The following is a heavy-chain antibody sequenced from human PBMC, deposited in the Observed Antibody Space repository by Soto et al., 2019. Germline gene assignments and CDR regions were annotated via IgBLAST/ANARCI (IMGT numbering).Heavy chain of an antibody. Sequence: ASVKVSCKASGYTFTSYGISCVRQAPGQGLEWMGWISAYNGNTNYAQKLQGRVTMTTDTSTSTAYMELRSLRSDDTAVYYCARHRAGGDFWSGYSMDVWGKGTTVTVSS. CDR2: ISAYNGNT. D-gene: IGHD3-3*01. CDR1: GYTFTSYG. J-gene: IGHJ6*04. V-gene: IGHV1-18*01. CDR3: ARHRAGGDFWSGYSMDV.